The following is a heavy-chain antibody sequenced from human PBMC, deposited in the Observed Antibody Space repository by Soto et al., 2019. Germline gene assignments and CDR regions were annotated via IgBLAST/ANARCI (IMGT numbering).Heavy chain of an antibody. CDR2: IYYSGST. D-gene: IGHD3-9*01. Sequence: SETLSLTCTVSGGSISGYYWSWIRQPPGKGLEWIGNIYYSGSTNYTPSLKSRVTISVETPKNHCSLNLSSVTAADTAVYYCARADYDILTGYDNKQRDFDYWGQGTLVTVSS. V-gene: IGHV4-59*01. CDR1: GGSISGYY. J-gene: IGHJ4*02. CDR3: ARADYDILTGYDNKQRDFDY.